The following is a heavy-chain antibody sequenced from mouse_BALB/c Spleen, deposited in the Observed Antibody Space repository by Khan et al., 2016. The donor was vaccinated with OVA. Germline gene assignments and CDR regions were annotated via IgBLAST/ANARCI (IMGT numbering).Heavy chain of an antibody. D-gene: IGHD1-1*01. CDR1: GYSITSDYA. J-gene: IGHJ2*02. Sequence: EVQLQESGPGLMKPSQSLSLTCTVTGYSITSDYAWNWIRQFPGNKLEWMGFISYSGNTKYNPTLKSRFSITRDTSKNPSFLQLNSVTTEDAATYYCARVYGGDFDYWGQGTSLTVSS. CDR3: ARVYGGDFDY. V-gene: IGHV3-2*02. CDR2: ISYSGNT.